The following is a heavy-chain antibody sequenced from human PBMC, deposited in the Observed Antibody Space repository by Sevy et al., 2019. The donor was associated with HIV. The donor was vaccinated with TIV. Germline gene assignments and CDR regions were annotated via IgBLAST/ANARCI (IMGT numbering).Heavy chain of an antibody. CDR3: ARESLAVAGIGYYFHS. CDR2: IWYDGTNK. CDR1: GFSFNGYG. D-gene: IGHD6-19*01. V-gene: IGHV3-33*01. J-gene: IGHJ4*02. Sequence: GGSLRLSCAASGFSFNGYGMHWVRQAPGKGLEWLAVIWYDGTNKEYADSVKVRFTISRDNSENTLYLQMNSLRAEDTAVYYCARESLAVAGIGYYFHSWGQGTLVTVSS.